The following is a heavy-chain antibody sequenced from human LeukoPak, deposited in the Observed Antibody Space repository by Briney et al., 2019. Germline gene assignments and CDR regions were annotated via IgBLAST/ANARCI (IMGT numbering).Heavy chain of an antibody. Sequence: GASVKVSCKASGYTFTSYGISWVRQAPGQGLEWMGWISAYNGNTNYAQKLQGRVTMTTDTSTSTAYMELRSLRSDDTAVYYCARGYYDFWSGYYTRFDYWGQGTLVTVS. D-gene: IGHD3-3*01. V-gene: IGHV1-18*01. CDR3: ARGYYDFWSGYYTRFDY. J-gene: IGHJ4*02. CDR1: GYTFTSYG. CDR2: ISAYNGNT.